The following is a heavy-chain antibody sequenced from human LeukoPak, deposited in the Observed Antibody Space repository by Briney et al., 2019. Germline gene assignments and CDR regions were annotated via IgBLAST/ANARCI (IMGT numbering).Heavy chain of an antibody. CDR3: ARKAAAGTFQFDY. D-gene: IGHD6-13*01. CDR1: GGSISSYY. CDR2: IYYSGST. Sequence: SETLSLTCTVSGGSISSYYWSWIRQPPGKGLEWIGYIYYSGSTNYNPSLKSRVTISVDTSKNQFSLKLSSVTAADTAVYYCARKAAAGTFQFDYWGQGTLVTVSS. V-gene: IGHV4-59*12. J-gene: IGHJ4*02.